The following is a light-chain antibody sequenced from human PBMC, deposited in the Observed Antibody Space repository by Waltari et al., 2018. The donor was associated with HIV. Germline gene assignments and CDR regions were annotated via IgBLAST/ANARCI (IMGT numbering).Light chain of an antibody. CDR1: HSLVYLNVFNY. CDR3: KQALQSTNT. Sequence: DIVMTPSPLSFSVTPGDPASLSCRSSHSLVYLNVFNYLDWYLQKPGQSPQILFYFGSSRASGVPDRFTGSGSGTDFTLKISRVEAEDVAVYYCKQALQSTNTFGQGTKLEIK. V-gene: IGKV2-28*01. J-gene: IGKJ2*01. CDR2: FGS.